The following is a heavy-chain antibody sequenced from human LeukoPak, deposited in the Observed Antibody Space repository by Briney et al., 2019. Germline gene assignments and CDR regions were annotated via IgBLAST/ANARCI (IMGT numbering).Heavy chain of an antibody. CDR2: INLNGDET. V-gene: IGHV3-23*01. Sequence: GGSLRLSCAASGFTFSNYGMCWFRQAPGKGLEWVSTINLNGDETHYADSVRGRFTISRDNSESTLALQMSSMRVECTAVYYWDINPSEYEWKRGWYRDLWGQGSQVTVSS. CDR1: GFTFSNYG. CDR3: DINPSEYEWKRGWYRDL. D-gene: IGHD6-19*01. J-gene: IGHJ5*02.